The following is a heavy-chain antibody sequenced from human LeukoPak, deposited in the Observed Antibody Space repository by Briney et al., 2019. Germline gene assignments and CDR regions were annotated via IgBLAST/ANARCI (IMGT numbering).Heavy chain of an antibody. J-gene: IGHJ3*02. CDR1: GFXFSSYG. D-gene: IGHD2-21*01. V-gene: IGHV3-48*03. Sequence: PGGSLRLSCAASGFXFSSYGINWVRQAPGKGLEWVSYIRSSGSTTFDADSVKGRFTISRDNAKNSLYLQMNSLRVEDTAVYHCARDTILDIWGQGTMVTVSS. CDR2: IRSSGSTT. CDR3: ARDTILDI.